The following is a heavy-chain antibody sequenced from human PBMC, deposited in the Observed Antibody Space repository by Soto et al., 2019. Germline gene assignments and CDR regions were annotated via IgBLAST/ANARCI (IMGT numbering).Heavy chain of an antibody. CDR2: INPSGGST. CDR3: ARTFGDDCSCGSCYKYNWFDP. V-gene: IGHV1-46*01. J-gene: IGHJ5*02. Sequence: ASVKVSCKASGYTFTSYYMHRVRQAPGQGLEWMGIINPSGGSTSYAQKFQGRVTMTRDTSTSTVYMELSSLRSGDTAVYYCARTFGDDCSCGSCYKYNWFDPWGQGTLVT. CDR1: GYTFTSYY. D-gene: IGHD2-15*01.